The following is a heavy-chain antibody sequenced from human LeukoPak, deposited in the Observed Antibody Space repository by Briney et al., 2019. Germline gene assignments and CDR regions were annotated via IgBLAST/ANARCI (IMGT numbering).Heavy chain of an antibody. CDR1: GYTFTNFG. CDR3: ARGGVVPATVSNWFDP. V-gene: IGHV1-18*01. CDR2: ISAYNGNT. J-gene: IGHJ5*02. D-gene: IGHD2-2*01. Sequence: ASVKVSCKASGYTFTNFGITWVRQAPGQGLEWMGWISAYNGNTNYAQNPQGRVTMTTDTSTSTAYMELRSLISDDTAIYYCARGGVVPATVSNWFDPWGQGTLVTVSS.